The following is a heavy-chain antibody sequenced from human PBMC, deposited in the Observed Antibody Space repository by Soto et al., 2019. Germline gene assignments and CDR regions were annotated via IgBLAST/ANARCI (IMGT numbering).Heavy chain of an antibody. Sequence: SETLSLTCVVYGGSFSGYYWSWIRQSPGKGLEWIGGINHRGSTNYNPSLESRVTISVDTSKNQFSLKLPSVTAADTAMYYGARDGFCTSTTCRVGNWFDPWGQGTLVTVSS. CDR1: GGSFSGYY. CDR3: ARDGFCTSTTCRVGNWFDP. V-gene: IGHV4-34*01. CDR2: INHRGST. D-gene: IGHD2-2*01. J-gene: IGHJ5*02.